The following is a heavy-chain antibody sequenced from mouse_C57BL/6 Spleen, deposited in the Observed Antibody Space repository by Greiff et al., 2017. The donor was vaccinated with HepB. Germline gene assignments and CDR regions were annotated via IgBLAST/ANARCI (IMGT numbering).Heavy chain of an antibody. V-gene: IGHV1-26*01. CDR3: ATTVVDPAWFAY. J-gene: IGHJ3*01. Sequence: VQLQQSGPELVKPGASVKISCKASGYTFTDYYMNWVKQSHGKSLEWIGDINPNNGGTSYNQKFKGKATLTVDKSSSTAYMELRSLTSEDSAVYYCATTVVDPAWFAYWGQGTLVTVSA. CDR2: INPNNGGT. D-gene: IGHD1-1*01. CDR1: GYTFTDYY.